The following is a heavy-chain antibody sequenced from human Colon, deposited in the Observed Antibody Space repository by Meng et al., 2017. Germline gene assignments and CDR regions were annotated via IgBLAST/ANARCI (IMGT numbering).Heavy chain of an antibody. J-gene: IGHJ4*02. D-gene: IGHD1-26*01. CDR2: VYYTGSA. Sequence: QVHLQGPGPRLVRPSEPLSLTCTFSGGSVSSPSYYWSWIRQTPGKGLEWIGYVYYTGSANYNPSLKSRVTISVDTSKNHFSLNLTSVTAADTAVYYCARGRGSYSSIDFWGQGTLVTVSS. V-gene: IGHV4-61*03. CDR1: GGSVSSPSYY. CDR3: ARGRGSYSSIDF.